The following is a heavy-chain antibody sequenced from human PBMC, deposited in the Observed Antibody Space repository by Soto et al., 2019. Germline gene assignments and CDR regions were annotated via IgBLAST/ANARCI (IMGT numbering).Heavy chain of an antibody. CDR1: GGTVNSYT. Sequence: QVQLVQSGAEVKKPGSSVKVSCKASGGTVNSYTINWVRQAPGHGPEWLGRIIPVLGVANYAQTFQGRVTITADKSTSTVYMDLTSLRSEDTDVYYCARSSVAAAGTVGKWGPGTLVTVSS. V-gene: IGHV1-69*02. J-gene: IGHJ4*02. CDR3: ARSSVAAAGTVGK. CDR2: IIPVLGVA. D-gene: IGHD6-13*01.